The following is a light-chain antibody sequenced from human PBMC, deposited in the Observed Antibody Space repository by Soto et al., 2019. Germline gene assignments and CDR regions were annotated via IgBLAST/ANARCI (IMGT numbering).Light chain of an antibody. J-gene: IGLJ2*01. V-gene: IGLV2-8*01. CDR2: EVT. Sequence: QSALTQPASVSGSPGQSITISCSGTTNDVGGYNYVSWYQQHPGKAPKLIIYEVTERPSGVPDRFSGSKSGNTASLTVSGLQAEDEADFYCSSYAGSHNVIFGGGTKVTVL. CDR3: SSYAGSHNVI. CDR1: TNDVGGYNY.